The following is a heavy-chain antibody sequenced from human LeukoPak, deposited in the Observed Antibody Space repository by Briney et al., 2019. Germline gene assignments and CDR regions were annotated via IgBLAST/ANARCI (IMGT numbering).Heavy chain of an antibody. D-gene: IGHD5-24*01. CDR3: AKSGYNRFDY. J-gene: IGHJ4*02. CDR2: FFSDGGRT. V-gene: IGHV3-74*01. Sequence: GGSLRLSCAGSGFTLSSNWMHWVRQAPGKGLVWVSRFFSDGGRTNYADSVKGRFTISRDNSKNTLYLQMNSLRAEGTAVYYCAKSGYNRFDYWGQGTLVTVSS. CDR1: GFTLSSNW.